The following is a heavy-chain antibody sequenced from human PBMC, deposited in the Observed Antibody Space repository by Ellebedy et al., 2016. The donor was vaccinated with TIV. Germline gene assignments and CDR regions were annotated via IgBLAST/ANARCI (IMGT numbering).Heavy chain of an antibody. CDR2: INPSGGAT. CDR3: ATGRESSASSGTEYFHN. V-gene: IGHV1-46*01. Sequence: ASVKVSCKASGYTFTDYYIHWVRQAPGQGLEWMGIINPSGGATSFAQKFRGRVAMTRDTSTSTVYMELSSLRFEDTAVFYCATGRESSASSGTEYFHNWGQGTLVTVSS. D-gene: IGHD6-6*01. CDR1: GYTFTDYY. J-gene: IGHJ1*01.